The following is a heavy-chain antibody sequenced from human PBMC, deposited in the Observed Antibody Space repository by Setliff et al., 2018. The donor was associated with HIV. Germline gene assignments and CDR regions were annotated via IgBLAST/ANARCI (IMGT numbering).Heavy chain of an antibody. Sequence: SVKVSCKASGGTFSSYAISWVRQAPGQGLEWMGGIIPILGIANYAQKFQGRVTITADESTSTAYMELSSLRSEDTAVYYCARIFGDQGYYYGMDVWGQGTTVTVSS. V-gene: IGHV1-69*10. CDR2: IIPILGIA. J-gene: IGHJ6*02. D-gene: IGHD3-3*01. CDR3: ARIFGDQGYYYGMDV. CDR1: GGTFSSYA.